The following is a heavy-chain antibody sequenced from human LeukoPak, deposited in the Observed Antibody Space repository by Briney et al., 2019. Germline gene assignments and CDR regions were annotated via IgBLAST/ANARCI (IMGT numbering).Heavy chain of an antibody. D-gene: IGHD3-3*01. V-gene: IGHV3-21*01. CDR1: GFTLGSYS. CDR2: ISSSSSYI. J-gene: IGHJ4*02. CDR3: ARGRITIFGVAAI. Sequence: KPGGSLRLSCAASGFTLGSYSMNWVRQAPGKGLEWVSSISSSSSYIYYADSVKGRFTISRDNAKNSLYLQMNSLRAEDTAVYYCARGRITIFGVAAIWGQGTLVTVSS.